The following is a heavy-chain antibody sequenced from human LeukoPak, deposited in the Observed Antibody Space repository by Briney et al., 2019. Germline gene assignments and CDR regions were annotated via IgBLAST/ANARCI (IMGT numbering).Heavy chain of an antibody. D-gene: IGHD5-12*01. Sequence: GGSLRLSCAASGFTFSSYSMNWVRQAPGKGLEWVSYISTSSSTIYYADSVKGRFTISRDSAKNSLYLQMNSLRAEDTAVYYCAHSGGYNYYFNYWGQGTLVTVSS. CDR3: AHSGGYNYYFNY. J-gene: IGHJ4*02. V-gene: IGHV3-48*01. CDR1: GFTFSSYS. CDR2: ISTSSSTI.